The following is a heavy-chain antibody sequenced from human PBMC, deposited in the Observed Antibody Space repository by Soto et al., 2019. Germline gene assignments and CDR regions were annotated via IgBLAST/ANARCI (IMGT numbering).Heavy chain of an antibody. V-gene: IGHV6-1*01. D-gene: IGHD4-4*01. CDR1: GDSISSNSAA. Sequence: PSQTLSLTSAISGDSISSNSAAWNWIRQSPSRGFEWLGRTYYRSRWYHDYAVSVKSRIIINPDTSKNQVSLQLNSVTPDDTAVYYCASYRYDYWGQGTLVTVSS. CDR2: TYYRSRWYH. J-gene: IGHJ4*02. CDR3: ASYRYDY.